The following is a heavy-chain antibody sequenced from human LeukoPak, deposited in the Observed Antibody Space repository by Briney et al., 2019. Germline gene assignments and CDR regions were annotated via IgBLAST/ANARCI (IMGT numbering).Heavy chain of an antibody. V-gene: IGHV1-2*02. Sequence: ASVKVSCNASGYTFTGYYMHWVRQAPGQGLEWMGWIHPNSGGTNYAQKFQGRVAMTSDTSITTAYMELSSLRSDDTAVYYWARVSVGYQLISAFDCWGQGTLVTVSS. D-gene: IGHD2-2*01. J-gene: IGHJ4*02. CDR1: GYTFTGYY. CDR3: ARVSVGYQLISAFDC. CDR2: IHPNSGGT.